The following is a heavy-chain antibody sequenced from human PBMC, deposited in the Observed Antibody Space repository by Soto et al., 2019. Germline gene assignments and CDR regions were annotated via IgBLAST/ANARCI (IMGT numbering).Heavy chain of an antibody. CDR3: ARVPRSYYDSSGYPGPYYFDY. D-gene: IGHD3-22*01. CDR1: GYTFTSYD. J-gene: IGHJ4*02. Sequence: SVKVSCKASGYTFTSYDINWVRQATGQGLEWMGWMNPNSGNTGYAQKFQGRVTMTRNTSISTAYMELSSLRSEDTAVYYCARVPRSYYDSSGYPGPYYFDYWGQGTLVTVSS. V-gene: IGHV1-8*01. CDR2: MNPNSGNT.